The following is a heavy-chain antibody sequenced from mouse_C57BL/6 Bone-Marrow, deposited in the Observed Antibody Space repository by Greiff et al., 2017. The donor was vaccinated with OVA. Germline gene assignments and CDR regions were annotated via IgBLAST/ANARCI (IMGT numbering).Heavy chain of an antibody. Sequence: QVHVKQSGAELARPGASVKMSCKASGYTFTSYTMHWVKQRPGQGLEWIGYINPSSGYTKYNQKFKDKATLTADKSSSTAYMQLSSLTSEDSAVYYCASPHYYGSSYDWYFDVWGTGTTVTVSS. V-gene: IGHV1-4*01. CDR3: ASPHYYGSSYDWYFDV. D-gene: IGHD1-1*01. CDR1: GYTFTSYT. CDR2: INPSSGYT. J-gene: IGHJ1*03.